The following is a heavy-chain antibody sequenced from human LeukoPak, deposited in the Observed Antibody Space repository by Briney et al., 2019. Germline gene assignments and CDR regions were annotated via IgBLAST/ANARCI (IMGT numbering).Heavy chain of an antibody. D-gene: IGHD3-10*01. V-gene: IGHV5-51*01. CDR2: IYPGDSDT. J-gene: IGHJ4*02. Sequence: GESLKISCKGSGYSFTSYWIGWVRQMPGKGLEWMGIIYPGDSDTRYSPSFQGQVTISADKSISTAYLQWSSLKASDTAMYYCARQTAIFGEYYGSGAIDYWGQGTLVTVSS. CDR1: GYSFTSYW. CDR3: ARQTAIFGEYYGSGAIDY.